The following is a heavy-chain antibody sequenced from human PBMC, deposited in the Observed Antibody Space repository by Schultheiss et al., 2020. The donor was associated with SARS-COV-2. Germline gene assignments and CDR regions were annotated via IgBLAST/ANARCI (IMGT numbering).Heavy chain of an antibody. V-gene: IGHV4-34*01. CDR3: ARTSPPVTTGYGMDV. Sequence: SQTLSLTCAVYGGSFSGYYWSWIRQPPGKGLEWIGEINHSGSTNYNPSLKSRVTISVDTSKNQFSLKLSSVTAADTAVYYCARTSPPVTTGYGMDVWGQGTTVTVSS. CDR1: GGSFSGYY. J-gene: IGHJ6*02. D-gene: IGHD4-17*01. CDR2: INHSGST.